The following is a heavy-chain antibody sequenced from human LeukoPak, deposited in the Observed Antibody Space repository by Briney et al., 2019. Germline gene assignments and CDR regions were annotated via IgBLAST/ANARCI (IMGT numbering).Heavy chain of an antibody. V-gene: IGHV4-38-2*02. J-gene: IGHJ4*02. CDR2: IYNSGST. Sequence: SETLSLTCTVSGYSISSGYYWGWIRQAPGKGLEWIGSIYNSGSTYYNPSLKSRVTISVDMSKNQFSLKLSSVTAADTAVYYCARVSFNGRNDYWGQGTLVTVSS. CDR1: GYSISSGYY. CDR3: ARVSFNGRNDY.